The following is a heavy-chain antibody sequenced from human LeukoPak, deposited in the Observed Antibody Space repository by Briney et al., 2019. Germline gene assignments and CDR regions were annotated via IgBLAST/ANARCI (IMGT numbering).Heavy chain of an antibody. Sequence: GGSLRLSCAASEFTFSSYAMSWVRQAPGKGLEWVSAISGSGGSTYYADSVKGRFTISRDNSKNTLYLQMNSLRAEDTAVYYCAKDPRGIAAKPYYYYGMDVWGQGTTVTVSS. CDR2: ISGSGGST. D-gene: IGHD6-25*01. V-gene: IGHV3-23*01. CDR1: EFTFSSYA. CDR3: AKDPRGIAAKPYYYYGMDV. J-gene: IGHJ6*02.